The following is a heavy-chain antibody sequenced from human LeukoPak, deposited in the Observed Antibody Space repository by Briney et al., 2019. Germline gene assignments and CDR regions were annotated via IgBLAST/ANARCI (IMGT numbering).Heavy chain of an antibody. D-gene: IGHD6-19*01. Sequence: PGRSLRLSCAASGFTFSRYAMHWVRQAPGKGLEWVAVISYDGSNKYYADSVKGRFTISRDNSKNTLHLQMNNLRAEDTAVYYCARDNGVTAVAGHFDYWGQGTLVTVSS. J-gene: IGHJ4*02. CDR2: ISYDGSNK. CDR1: GFTFSRYA. CDR3: ARDNGVTAVAGHFDY. V-gene: IGHV3-30-3*01.